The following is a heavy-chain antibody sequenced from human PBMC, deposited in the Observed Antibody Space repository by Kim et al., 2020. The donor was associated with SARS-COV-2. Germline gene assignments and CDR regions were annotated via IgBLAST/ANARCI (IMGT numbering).Heavy chain of an antibody. CDR2: KQNGGEK. CDR3: ARDLEV. V-gene: IGHV3-7*01. Sequence: KQNGGEKYYVESVKGRFTISRDNAKNSLYLQMNSLRAEDTAVYYCARDLEVWGKGPTVTVSS. J-gene: IGHJ6*04.